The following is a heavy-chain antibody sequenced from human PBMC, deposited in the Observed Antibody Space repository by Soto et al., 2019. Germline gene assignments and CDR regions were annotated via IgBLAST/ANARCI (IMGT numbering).Heavy chain of an antibody. CDR2: IYSSAST. CDR3: ARVGLGYSNSWCFDL. D-gene: IGHD6-13*01. J-gene: IGHJ1*01. CDR1: GGSVSGGGYS. Sequence: SETLSLTCTVSGGSVSGGGYSWNWIRQPPGKGLEWIGYIYSSASTSYNPSLKSRVTISVDTPRNQFSLKMSSVSAADTAVYYCARVGLGYSNSWCFDLWGQGTLVIVSS. V-gene: IGHV4-61*08.